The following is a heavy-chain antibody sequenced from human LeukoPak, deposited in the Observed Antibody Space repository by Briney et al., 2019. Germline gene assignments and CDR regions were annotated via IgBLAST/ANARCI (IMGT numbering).Heavy chain of an antibody. CDR3: ARGLAAARVFAY. J-gene: IGHJ4*02. Sequence: SETLSLTCAVYGGSLGVYYWSWFRQPPGKGLEWIGEINHSGRTSYNPSLKSRVTISVDTSKNQFSLKMSSVTAADTAVYYCARGLAAARVFAYWGQGNLVTVSS. V-gene: IGHV4-34*01. CDR1: GGSLGVYY. D-gene: IGHD6-13*01. CDR2: INHSGRT.